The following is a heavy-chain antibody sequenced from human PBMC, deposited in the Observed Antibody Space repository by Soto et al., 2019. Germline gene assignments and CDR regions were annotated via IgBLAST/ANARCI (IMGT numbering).Heavy chain of an antibody. CDR3: AHTYSSSPDDGFDV. V-gene: IGHV2-5*02. D-gene: IGHD6-6*01. CDR1: GFSLNTRGVG. Sequence: QITLKESGHTLVKPTQMLTLTCTFSGFSLNTRGVGVGWIRQPPGGALEWLALIYWDDDKRYSPSLRSRLTITKDTSKNQVLLTMTTMEPLDTGTYYCAHTYSSSPDDGFDVWGQGTRVTVSS. CDR2: IYWDDDK. J-gene: IGHJ3*01.